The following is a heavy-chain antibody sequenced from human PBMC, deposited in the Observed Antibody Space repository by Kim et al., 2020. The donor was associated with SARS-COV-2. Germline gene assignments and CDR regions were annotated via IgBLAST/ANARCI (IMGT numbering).Heavy chain of an antibody. CDR1: GYIFTSSD. Sequence: ASVKVSCKASGYIFTSSDINWVRQAPGQGLEWMGWMNPDSGNTGYAQKFQGRFTMTRNTSINTGYMELSSLKSDDTAVYYCARGANWYRFWGQEPRSPSP. J-gene: IGHJ5*01. CDR2: MNPDSGNT. CDR3: ARGANWYRF. V-gene: IGHV1-8*02.